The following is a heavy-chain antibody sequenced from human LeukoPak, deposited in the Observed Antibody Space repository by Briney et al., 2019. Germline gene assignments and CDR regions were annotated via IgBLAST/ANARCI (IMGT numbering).Heavy chain of an antibody. J-gene: IGHJ4*02. CDR3: ARAEEYSSSSFDY. V-gene: IGHV3-48*03. CDR2: ISSSGSTI. CDR1: GFTFSSYE. Sequence: QSGGSLRLSCAASGFTFSSYETNWVRQAPGKGLEWVSYISSSGSTIYYADSVKGRFTISRDNAKNSLYLQMNSLRAEDTAVYYCARAEEYSSSSFDYWGQGTLVTVSS. D-gene: IGHD6-6*01.